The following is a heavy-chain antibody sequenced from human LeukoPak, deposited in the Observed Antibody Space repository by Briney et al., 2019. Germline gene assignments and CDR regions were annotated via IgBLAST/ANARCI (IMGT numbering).Heavy chain of an antibody. V-gene: IGHV3-23*01. Sequence: PGGSLRLSCAASGFTLSSYAMSWVRQAPGKGLEWVSAISDTGNTYHADSVKGRFTISRDSSKNTLFLQMNSLRAEDTAVYYCAGGYYYYYMDVWGKGTTVTVSS. CDR2: ISDTGNT. CDR3: AGGYYYYYMDV. J-gene: IGHJ6*03. CDR1: GFTLSSYA. D-gene: IGHD2-15*01.